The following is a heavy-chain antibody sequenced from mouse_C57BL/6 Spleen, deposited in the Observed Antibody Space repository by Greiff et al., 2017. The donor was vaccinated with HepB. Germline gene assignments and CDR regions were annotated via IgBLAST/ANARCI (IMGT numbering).Heavy chain of an antibody. Sequence: EVKLVESGGGLVKPGGSLKLSCAASGFTFSDSGMHWVRQAPEKGLEWVAYISSGSSTIYYADTVKGRFTISRDNAKNTLFLQMTSLRSEDTAMYYCARLRLHAMDYWGKGTSVTVSS. CDR3: ARLRLHAMDY. J-gene: IGHJ4*01. V-gene: IGHV5-17*01. CDR2: ISSGSSTI. D-gene: IGHD3-2*02. CDR1: GFTFSDSG.